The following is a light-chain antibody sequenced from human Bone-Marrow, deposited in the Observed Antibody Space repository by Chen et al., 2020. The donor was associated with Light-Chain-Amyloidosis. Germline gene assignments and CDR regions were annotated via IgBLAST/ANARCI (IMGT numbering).Light chain of an antibody. CDR2: IDT. CDR3: QSADSSGTYEVI. J-gene: IGLJ2*01. Sequence: SYELTQPPSVSVSPGQTATITCSGDDLPTKYAYWYQHKPVQAPVLVIHIDTERPSGISERFSGSSSETTATLTISGVQAEDEADYHCQSADSSGTYEVIFGGGTKLTVL. CDR1: DLPTKY. V-gene: IGLV3-25*03.